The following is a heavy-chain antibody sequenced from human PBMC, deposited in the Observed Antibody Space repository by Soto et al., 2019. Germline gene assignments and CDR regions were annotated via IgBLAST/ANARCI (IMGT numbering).Heavy chain of an antibody. CDR2: IYYSGST. D-gene: IGHD2-2*01. J-gene: IGHJ5*02. CDR3: ARASSTSPNWFDP. Sequence: TLCLTCAVPGGSVSSRVYAWSWIRKPPGKGLEWIWYIYYSGSTYYNPSLKSRVTISVDTSKNQFSLKLSSVTSADTDVYYCARASSTSPNWFDPWGQGTLVTVSS. V-gene: IGHV4-31*11. CDR1: GGSVSSRVYA.